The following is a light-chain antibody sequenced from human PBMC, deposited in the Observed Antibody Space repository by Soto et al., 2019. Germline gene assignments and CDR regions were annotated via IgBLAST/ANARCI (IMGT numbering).Light chain of an antibody. CDR1: QDIGSW. CDR2: TAS. J-gene: IGKJ2*02. CDR3: QQYDILHRT. Sequence: DIQVTQSPSSVSASVGDRVTITCRAGQDIGSWLTWYQHKPGKAPKLLISTASNLETGVPSRFSGSGSGTDFTFTISSLQAEDLATYYCQQYDILHRTFGQGTKLEIK. V-gene: IGKV1-33*01.